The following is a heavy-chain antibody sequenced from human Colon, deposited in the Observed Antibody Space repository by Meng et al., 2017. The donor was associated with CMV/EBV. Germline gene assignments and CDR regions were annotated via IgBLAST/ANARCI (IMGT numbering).Heavy chain of an antibody. CDR2: AGNKANRYTT. V-gene: IGHV3-72*01. D-gene: IGHD1-26*01. Sequence: GGSLRLSCAGSGLIFSDHYIDWVRQAPGKGLEWVGRAGNKANRYTTEYAASVTGRFTISRDDSENSLYLQMNSLKTEDTAVYYCTKGYSGVDIYAFDVWGHGTRVTVSS. J-gene: IGHJ3*01. CDR3: TKGYSGVDIYAFDV. CDR1: GLIFSDHY.